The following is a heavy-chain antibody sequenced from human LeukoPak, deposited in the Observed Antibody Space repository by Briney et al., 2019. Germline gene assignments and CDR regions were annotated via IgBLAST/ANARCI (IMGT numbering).Heavy chain of an antibody. CDR3: ARDSRGGDYIDY. CDR2: IFHSGST. V-gene: IGHV4-4*02. D-gene: IGHD3-10*01. CDR1: GGSISSSYW. Sequence: PSGTLSPTCAVSGGSISSSYWWSWVRQPPGKGLEWIGEIFHSGSTNYNPSLKSRVTISVDKSKNQSSLKLSSVTAADTAVYYCARDSRGGDYIDYWGQGILVTVSS. J-gene: IGHJ4*02.